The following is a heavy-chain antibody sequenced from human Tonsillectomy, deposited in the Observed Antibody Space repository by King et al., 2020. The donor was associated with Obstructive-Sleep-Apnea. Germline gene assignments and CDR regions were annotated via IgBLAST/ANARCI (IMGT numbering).Heavy chain of an antibody. J-gene: IGHJ6*02. V-gene: IGHV1-18*01. D-gene: IGHD6-19*01. Sequence: VQLVESGAEVKKPGASVKVSCKASGYTFTSYGISWVRQAPGQGLEWMGWSSTYNGNTNYAQKFQGRVTMTTDTSTSTAYMELRSLRSDDTAVYYCARDPESGRAVAGRYYYYYGLDVWGQGTTVTVSS. CDR2: SSTYNGNT. CDR1: GYTFTSYG. CDR3: ARDPESGRAVAGRYYYYYGLDV.